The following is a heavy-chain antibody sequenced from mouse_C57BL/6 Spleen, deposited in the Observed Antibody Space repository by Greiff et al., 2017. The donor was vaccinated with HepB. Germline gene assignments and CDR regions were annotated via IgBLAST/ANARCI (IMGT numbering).Heavy chain of an antibody. CDR1: GYTFTSYW. V-gene: IGHV1-55*01. Sequence: QVQLQQPGAELVKPGASVKMSCKASGYTFTSYWITWVKQRPGQGLEWIGDIYPGSGSTNYNEKFKSKATLTVDTSSSTAYMQLSSLTSEDSAVYYCARKDYYSNPYYAMDYWGQGTSVTVSS. D-gene: IGHD2-5*01. J-gene: IGHJ4*01. CDR2: IYPGSGST. CDR3: ARKDYYSNPYYAMDY.